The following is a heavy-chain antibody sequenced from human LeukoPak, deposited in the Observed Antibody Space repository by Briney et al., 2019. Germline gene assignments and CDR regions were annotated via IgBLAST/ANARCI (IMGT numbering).Heavy chain of an antibody. CDR2: VSSTSTYI. Sequence: GSLRLSCAASGFTFTSYSMNWVRQAPGKGLEWVSFVSSTSTYIYYADSVKGRFTISRDNAKNSLYLQMNSLRAEDTAMYYCARPRGENWGQGTLVTVSS. J-gene: IGHJ4*02. V-gene: IGHV3-21*01. D-gene: IGHD5-12*01. CDR1: GFTFTSYS. CDR3: ARPRGEN.